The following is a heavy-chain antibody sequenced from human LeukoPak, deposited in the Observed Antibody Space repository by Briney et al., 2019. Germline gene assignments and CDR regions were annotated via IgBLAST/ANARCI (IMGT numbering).Heavy chain of an antibody. D-gene: IGHD3-3*01. CDR3: ARVASGYDVFDI. V-gene: IGHV4-61*01. Sequence: SETLSLTCTVSGGSVSSGSYYWSWIRQPPGQGLEWIGYIYYSGSTNYNPSLKSRVTISVDTSKNQFSLKLSSVTAADTAVFYCARVASGYDVFDIWGQGTMVTVSS. J-gene: IGHJ3*02. CDR2: IYYSGST. CDR1: GGSVSSGSYY.